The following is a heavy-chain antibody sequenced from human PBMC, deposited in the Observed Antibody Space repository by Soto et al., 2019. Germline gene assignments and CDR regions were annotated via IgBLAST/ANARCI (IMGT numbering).Heavy chain of an antibody. Sequence: ASVKVPCKASGYTFTSYYMHWVRQAPGQGLEWMGIINPSGGSTSYAQKFQGRVTMTRDTSTSTVYMELSSLRSEDTAVYYCATSLYCSSTSCYAPYYFDYWGQGTLVTVSS. CDR1: GYTFTSYY. D-gene: IGHD2-2*01. V-gene: IGHV1-46*01. CDR3: ATSLYCSSTSCYAPYYFDY. CDR2: INPSGGST. J-gene: IGHJ4*02.